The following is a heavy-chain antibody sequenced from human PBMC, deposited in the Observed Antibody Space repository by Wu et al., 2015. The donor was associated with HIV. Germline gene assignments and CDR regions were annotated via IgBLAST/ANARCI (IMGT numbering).Heavy chain of an antibody. V-gene: IGHV1-2*02. CDR3: ARGGGSDWSVGYYFDY. D-gene: IGHD6-19*01. CDR1: GYTFTDFF. CDR2: VSPNTGGT. J-gene: IGHJ4*02. Sequence: QVQLVQSGAEVKKPGASVKVSCKASGYTFTDFFIHWVRQAPGQGLEWMGWVSPNTGGTNYAQKFQGRVTMTRDTSISTAYMELSRLRSDDTAVYYCARGGGSDWSVGYYFDYWGQGTLVTVSS.